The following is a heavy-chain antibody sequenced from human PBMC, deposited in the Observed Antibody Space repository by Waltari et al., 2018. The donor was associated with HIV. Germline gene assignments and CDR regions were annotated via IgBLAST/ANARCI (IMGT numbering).Heavy chain of an antibody. CDR2: INLRSGGT. CDR1: GYTFTANY. CDR3: ARDPLHGVAVADIDY. V-gene: IGHV1-2*02. D-gene: IGHD6-19*01. J-gene: IGHJ4*02. Sequence: QVQLVQSGAEVKKPGASVKISCKASGYTFTANYMHWVRQAPGKGLEWMWWINLRSGGTQYAQKFPGRVTTTRHTSISTAFMELSRLRSDATAVYYCARDPLHGVAVADIDYWGQGPLVTVSS.